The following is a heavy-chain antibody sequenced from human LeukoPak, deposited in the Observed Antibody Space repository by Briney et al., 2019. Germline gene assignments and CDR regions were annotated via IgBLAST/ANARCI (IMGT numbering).Heavy chain of an antibody. CDR3: ARLAASCSSSSCSFDY. CDR2: IYYSGST. V-gene: IGHV4-59*04. D-gene: IGHD2-2*01. CDR1: GFTVSSNY. Sequence: PGGSLRLSCAASGFTVSSNYMSWVRQAPGKGLEWIGNIYYSGSTYYNPSLKSRVTISVDTSKNQFSLKLSSVTAADTAVYSCARLAASCSSSSCSFDYWGQGTLVTVSS. J-gene: IGHJ4*02.